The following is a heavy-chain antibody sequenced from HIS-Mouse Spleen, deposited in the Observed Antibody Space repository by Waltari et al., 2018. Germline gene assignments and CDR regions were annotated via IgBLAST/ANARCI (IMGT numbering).Heavy chain of an antibody. CDR3: ARGPNHTPYSGSYYEGDD. CDR1: GYTFTGYY. Sequence: QVQLVQSGAEVKKPGASVKVSCKASGYTFTGYYMHWVRQAPGQGLEWMGWINPNSGGTNYAQKFQGRVTMTRDTSISTAYMELSRLRSDDTAVYYRARGPNHTPYSGSYYEGDDWGQGTLVTVSS. D-gene: IGHD1-26*01. V-gene: IGHV1-2*02. CDR2: INPNSGGT. J-gene: IGHJ4*02.